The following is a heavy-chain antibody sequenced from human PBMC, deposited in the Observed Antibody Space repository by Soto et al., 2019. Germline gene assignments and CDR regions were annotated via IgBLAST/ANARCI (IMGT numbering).Heavy chain of an antibody. CDR2: INSDGSST. CDR1: GFTFSSYL. Sequence: GSLRLSCAASGFTFSSYLMHWVRPAPGKGLVWVSRINSDGSSTSYADSVKGRFTISRDNAKNTLYLQMNSLRAEDTAVYYCAIRASYYDSSGYFDYWGQGTLVTVSS. D-gene: IGHD3-22*01. CDR3: AIRASYYDSSGYFDY. V-gene: IGHV3-74*01. J-gene: IGHJ4*02.